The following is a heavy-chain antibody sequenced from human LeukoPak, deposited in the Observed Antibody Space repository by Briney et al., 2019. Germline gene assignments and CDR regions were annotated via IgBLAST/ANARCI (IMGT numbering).Heavy chain of an antibody. D-gene: IGHD2-2*01. CDR3: ARGGSMVY. CDR2: IYPRDGST. J-gene: IGHJ4*02. Sequence: ASVKVSRKASGYTFTSNYIHWVRQALGQGLEWMGMIYPRDGSTSYAQKFQGRVTMTRDTSTSTVYMELSSLRSEDTAVYYCARGGSMVYWGQGTLVTVSS. V-gene: IGHV1-46*01. CDR1: GYTFTSNY.